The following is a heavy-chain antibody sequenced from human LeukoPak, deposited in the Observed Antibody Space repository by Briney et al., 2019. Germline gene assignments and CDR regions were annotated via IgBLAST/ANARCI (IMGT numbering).Heavy chain of an antibody. CDR1: GFTFDDYA. D-gene: IGHD6-13*01. CDR2: ISWNSGSI. V-gene: IGHV3-9*01. Sequence: PGGSLRLSCAASGFTFDDYAMHWVRQAPGKGLEWVSGISWNSGSIGYADSVKGRFTISRDNAKNSLYLQMNSLRAEDTALYYCAKDMSSSSAAAGLDYWGQGTLVTVSS. CDR3: AKDMSSSSAAAGLDY. J-gene: IGHJ4*02.